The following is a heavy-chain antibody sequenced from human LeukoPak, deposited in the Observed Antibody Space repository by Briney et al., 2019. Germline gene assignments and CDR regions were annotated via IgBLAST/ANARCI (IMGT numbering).Heavy chain of an antibody. CDR3: ARGGDTAFNFAFDI. V-gene: IGHV3-30*03. J-gene: IGHJ3*02. Sequence: PGGSLRLSCAASGFTSSSYGMYWVRQAPGKGLEWVAVISYDGSNKYYADSVKGRFTISRDNSKNSLYLQMNSLRAEDTALYYCARGGDTAFNFAFDIWGQGTMVTVSS. CDR2: ISYDGSNK. D-gene: IGHD5-18*01. CDR1: GFTSSSYG.